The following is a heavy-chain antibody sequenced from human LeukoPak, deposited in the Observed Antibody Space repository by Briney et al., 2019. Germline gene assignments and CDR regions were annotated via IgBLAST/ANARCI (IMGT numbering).Heavy chain of an antibody. J-gene: IGHJ5*02. Sequence: GASVKVSCKASGYTFTSYGISWVRQAPGQGLEWMGWISAYNGNTNYAQKLQGRVTMTTDTSTSTAYMELRSLRSDDTAVYYCARDRGLYYYDSSGYYYHSSYNWFDPWGQGTLVTVSS. CDR3: ARDRGLYYYDSSGYYYHSSYNWFDP. CDR1: GYTFTSYG. D-gene: IGHD3-22*01. V-gene: IGHV1-18*01. CDR2: ISAYNGNT.